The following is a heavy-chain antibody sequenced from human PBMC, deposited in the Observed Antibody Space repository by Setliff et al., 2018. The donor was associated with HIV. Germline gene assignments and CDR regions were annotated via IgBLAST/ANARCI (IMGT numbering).Heavy chain of an antibody. CDR1: GCTFTDHY. J-gene: IGHJ3*01. CDR3: ARSSRANEAFDV. V-gene: IGHV1-45*02. Sequence: SVKVSCKASGCTFTDHYLHWVRQAPGQALEWMGWFTPFNDNTNYAQKYRGRISITRYRSMSTAYMELSSLRSEDTGMYYCARSSRANEAFDVWGQGTMVTVSS. CDR2: FTPFNDNT.